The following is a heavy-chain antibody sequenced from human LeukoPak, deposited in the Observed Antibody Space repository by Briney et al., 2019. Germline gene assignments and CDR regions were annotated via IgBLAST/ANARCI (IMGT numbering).Heavy chain of an antibody. CDR1: GGSFSGYY. CDR3: ARGPVWGDGAVGTFGY. Sequence: SETLSLTCAVYGGSFSGYYWSWIRQPPGKGLEWIGEINHSGSTNYNPSLKSRVTISVDTSKNQFSLKLSSVTAADTAVYYCARGPVWGDGAVGTFGYWGQGTLVTVSS. CDR2: INHSGST. D-gene: IGHD1-26*01. J-gene: IGHJ4*02. V-gene: IGHV4-34*01.